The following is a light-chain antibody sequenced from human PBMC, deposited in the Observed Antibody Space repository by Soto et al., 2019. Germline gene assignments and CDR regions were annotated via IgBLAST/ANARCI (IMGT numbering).Light chain of an antibody. Sequence: QSALTQPPSASVTPGQRVTISCSGSSSNIGSNYVYWYQQLPGTAPKLLIYRNNQRPSGVPDRFSGSKSGTSASLAISGLRSEDEADYYCAAWDDSLSGPSYVFGTGTKVTVL. CDR1: SSNIGSNY. CDR2: RNN. J-gene: IGLJ1*01. V-gene: IGLV1-47*01. CDR3: AAWDDSLSGPSYV.